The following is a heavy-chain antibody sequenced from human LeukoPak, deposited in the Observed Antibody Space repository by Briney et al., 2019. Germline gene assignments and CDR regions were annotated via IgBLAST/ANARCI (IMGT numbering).Heavy chain of an antibody. J-gene: IGHJ3*02. Sequence: SVKVSCKASGGTSSSYGINWVRQAPGQGLEWMGGIIPILGTSDYAQKFQARVTITADESTSTAYMELSGLRSEDTAVYYCATGLSRKWEYLKIAFDIWGQGTMVTVSS. V-gene: IGHV1-69*13. CDR1: GGTSSSYG. CDR2: IIPILGTS. D-gene: IGHD1-26*01. CDR3: ATGLSRKWEYLKIAFDI.